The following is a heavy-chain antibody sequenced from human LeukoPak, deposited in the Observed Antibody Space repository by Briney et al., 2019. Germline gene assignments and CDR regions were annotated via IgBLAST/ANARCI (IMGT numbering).Heavy chain of an antibody. CDR2: ISYDGSNK. J-gene: IGHJ4*02. D-gene: IGHD3-22*01. CDR3: ARDWGEVITTPFDY. CDR1: GFTFSSYA. V-gene: IGHV3-30-3*01. Sequence: PGGSLRLSCAASGFTFSSYAMHWVRQAPGEGLEWVAVISYDGSNKYYADSVKGRFTISRDNSKNTLYLQMNSLRAEDTAVYYCARDWGEVITTPFDYWGQGTLVTVSS.